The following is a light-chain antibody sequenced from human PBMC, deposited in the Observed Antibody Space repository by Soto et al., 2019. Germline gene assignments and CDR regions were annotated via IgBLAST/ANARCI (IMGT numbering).Light chain of an antibody. V-gene: IGKV1-5*03. J-gene: IGKJ1*01. CDR2: KAS. CDR3: QHYNRYSEA. CDR1: KTISSW. Sequence: DIQLTQSPSTLSGSVGDRVTIACRASKTISSWLAWYQQKPGKAPKLLIYKASTLKSGVPSRFSCRGAGTECTLPISSLQPDDFETYYCQHYNRYSEAFGQGTKVDIK.